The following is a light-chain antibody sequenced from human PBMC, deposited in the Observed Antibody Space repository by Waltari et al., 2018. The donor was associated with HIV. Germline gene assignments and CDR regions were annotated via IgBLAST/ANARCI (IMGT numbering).Light chain of an antibody. CDR3: QQSYSTPLT. CDR2: AAS. Sequence: DIQMTQTPSSLSASVGDRVTITCRVSQSISSYLNWYQQKPGKAPKLLIYAASSLQSGVPSRFSGSGSETDFTITISSLQPEDFATYYCQQSYSTPLTFGLATLLEIK. J-gene: IGKJ5*01. V-gene: IGKV1-39*01. CDR1: QSISSY.